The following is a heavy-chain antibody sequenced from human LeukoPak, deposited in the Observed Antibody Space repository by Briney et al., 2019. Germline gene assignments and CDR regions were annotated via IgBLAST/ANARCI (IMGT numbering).Heavy chain of an antibody. CDR1: GYNFASYW. CDR3: TRYQVPPGRDYFDH. D-gene: IGHD2-2*01. CDR2: INPGDSDT. J-gene: IGHJ4*02. Sequence: RGESLKISCKGSGYNFASYWIGWVRQMPGKGLEWMGNINPGDSDTRYSPSFQGQVTMTVDKSINTAYLYWSSLKASDTAMYYCTRYQVPPGRDYFDHRGQGTLVTVSS. V-gene: IGHV5-51*01.